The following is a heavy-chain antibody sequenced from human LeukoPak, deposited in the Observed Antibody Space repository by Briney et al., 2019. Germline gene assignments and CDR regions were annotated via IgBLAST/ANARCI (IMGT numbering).Heavy chain of an antibody. Sequence: GGSLRLSCAASGFTVSSNYMSWVRQAPGKGLEWVSALSGSGGSTHYADSVKGRFTISRDNSRNTVYLQMNSLRAEDTAVYYCAKGDYYDSSAYPDYWGQGTLVTVSS. CDR1: GFTVSSNY. CDR3: AKGDYYDSSAYPDY. V-gene: IGHV3-23*01. J-gene: IGHJ4*02. D-gene: IGHD3-22*01. CDR2: LSGSGGST.